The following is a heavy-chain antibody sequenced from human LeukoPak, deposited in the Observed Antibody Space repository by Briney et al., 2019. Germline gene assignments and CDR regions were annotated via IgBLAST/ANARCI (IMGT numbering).Heavy chain of an antibody. CDR2: ISHSGATI. CDR1: GFTFSDHY. Sequence: PGGSLRLSCAASGFTFSDHYMSWIRQAPGKGLEWISYISHSGATIYYADSVKGRFTISRDNAKNSLYLQMDSLRAEDTAVYYCARASLYYYDSSGRRYFGYWGQGTLVTVSS. D-gene: IGHD3-22*01. J-gene: IGHJ4*02. CDR3: ARASLYYYDSSGRRYFGY. V-gene: IGHV3-11*04.